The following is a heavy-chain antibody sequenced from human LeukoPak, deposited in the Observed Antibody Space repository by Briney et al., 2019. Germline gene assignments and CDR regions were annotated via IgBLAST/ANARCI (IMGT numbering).Heavy chain of an antibody. D-gene: IGHD4-11*01. CDR3: AREDNSNRPPNWFDP. Sequence: ASVKVSCKASGYTFTGYYMHWVRQAPGQGLEWMGWINPNSGGTNYALKFQGRVTMTRDTSISTAYMELSRLRSDDTAVYYCAREDNSNRPPNWFDPWGQGTLVTVSS. V-gene: IGHV1-2*02. CDR2: INPNSGGT. CDR1: GYTFTGYY. J-gene: IGHJ5*02.